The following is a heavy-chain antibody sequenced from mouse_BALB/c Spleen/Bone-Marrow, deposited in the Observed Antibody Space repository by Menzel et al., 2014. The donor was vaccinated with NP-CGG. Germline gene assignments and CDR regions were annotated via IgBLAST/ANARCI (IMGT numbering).Heavy chain of an antibody. V-gene: IGHV1-80*01. J-gene: IGHJ2*01. CDR3: ARVGFSFDY. D-gene: IGHD3-1*01. CDR2: IYPGDGDT. Sequence: QVQLKQSGAELVRPGSSVKISCKASGYAFSTYWMNWVKQRPGKGLEWIGQIYPGDGDTNYNGKFKGKATLTADRSSSTASMQLSSLTSEYSAVYFCARVGFSFDYWGQGTTLTVSS. CDR1: GYAFSTYW.